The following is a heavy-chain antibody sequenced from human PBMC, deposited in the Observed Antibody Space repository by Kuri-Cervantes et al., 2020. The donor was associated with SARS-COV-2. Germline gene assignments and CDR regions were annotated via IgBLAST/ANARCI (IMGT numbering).Heavy chain of an antibody. J-gene: IGHJ5*02. Sequence: SETLSLTCTVSGGSISSYYWSWIRQPPGKGLEWIGYIYYSGSTNYHPSLKSRVTISVDTSKNQFSLKLSSVTAADTAVYYCARGTRTSGWYVGNWFDPWGQGTLVTVSS. V-gene: IGHV4-59*01. CDR2: IYYSGST. CDR3: ARGTRTSGWYVGNWFDP. CDR1: GGSISSYY. D-gene: IGHD6-19*01.